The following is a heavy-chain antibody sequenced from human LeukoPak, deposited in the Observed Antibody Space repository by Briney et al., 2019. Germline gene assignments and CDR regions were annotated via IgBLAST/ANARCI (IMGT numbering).Heavy chain of an antibody. CDR3: ARDPLNCSSTSCDRWNHDYWFDP. CDR1: GFTFSSYS. Sequence: AGGSLRLSCAASGFTFSSYSMNWVRQAPGKGLEWVSYISSSSTIYYADSVKGRFTISRDNAKNSLYLQMNSLRAEDTAVYYCARDPLNCSSTSCDRWNHDYWFDPWGQGTLVTVSS. V-gene: IGHV3-48*01. D-gene: IGHD2-2*01. CDR2: ISSSSTI. J-gene: IGHJ5*02.